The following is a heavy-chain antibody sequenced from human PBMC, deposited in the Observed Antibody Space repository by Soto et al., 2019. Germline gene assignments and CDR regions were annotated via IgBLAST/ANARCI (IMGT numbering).Heavy chain of an antibody. J-gene: IGHJ4*02. Sequence: GGSLRLSCAASGFTVSSNHMSWVRQAPGKGLEWISIIYSAGNTYYADSVKGRFTISRDNAKNSLYLQMNSLRAEDTAVYYCARDDYPYYDDSSRYQFAYWGQGSLVTVSS. V-gene: IGHV3-66*01. CDR1: GFTVSSNH. CDR3: ARDDYPYYDDSSRYQFAY. CDR2: IYSAGNT. D-gene: IGHD3-22*01.